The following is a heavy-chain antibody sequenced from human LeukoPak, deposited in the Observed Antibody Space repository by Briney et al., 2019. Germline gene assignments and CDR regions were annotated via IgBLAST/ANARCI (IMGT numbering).Heavy chain of an antibody. J-gene: IGHJ3*02. D-gene: IGHD6-13*01. CDR2: ISAYNGNT. CDR1: GYTFTSYG. Sequence: ASVKVSCKASGYTFTSYGISWVRQAPGQGLEWMGWISAYNGNTNYAQKLQGRVTMTTDTSTSTAYMELRSLRSDDTAVYYCARARGYSSSWYDPGRIDAFDIWGQGTMVTVSS. V-gene: IGHV1-18*01. CDR3: ARARGYSSSWYDPGRIDAFDI.